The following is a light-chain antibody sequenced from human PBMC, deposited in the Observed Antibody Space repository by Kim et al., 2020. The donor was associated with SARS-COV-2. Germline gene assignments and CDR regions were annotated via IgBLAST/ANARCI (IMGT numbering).Light chain of an antibody. CDR1: QSVSSN. J-gene: IGKJ1*01. V-gene: IGKV3-15*01. Sequence: EIVMTQSPATLSVSPGERATLSCRASQSVSSNLAWYQQKPGQAPRLLIYAASTRATGIPARFSGSGSGTEFSLTISSLQSEDFAVYYCQQYNNSPPRTFGQGTKVDIK. CDR2: AAS. CDR3: QQYNNSPPRT.